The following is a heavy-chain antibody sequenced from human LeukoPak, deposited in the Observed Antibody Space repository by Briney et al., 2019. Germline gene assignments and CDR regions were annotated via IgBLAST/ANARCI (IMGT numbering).Heavy chain of an antibody. CDR3: ARHRAHSSTSPFDY. J-gene: IGHJ4*02. CDR2: IYYTGST. CDR1: GGSISNYY. D-gene: IGHD6-6*01. V-gene: IGHV4-59*08. Sequence: PSETLSFPCTVSGGSISNYYWSWIRQPPGKGLEWIGYIYYTGSTNYNPSLKSRVTIFVDMSKNQFSLRLSSVTAADTALYYCARHRAHSSTSPFDYWGQGTLVTVSS.